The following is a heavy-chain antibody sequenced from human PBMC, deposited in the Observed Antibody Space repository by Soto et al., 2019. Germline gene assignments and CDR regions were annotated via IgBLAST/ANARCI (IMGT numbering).Heavy chain of an antibody. CDR2: IYHRGST. CDR3: ATNRDYGILNY. D-gene: IGHD4-17*01. V-gene: IGHV4-30-2*01. CDR1: GGSISSGDFS. J-gene: IGHJ4*01. Sequence: QLQLQESGSGLVKPSQTLSLSCTVSGGSISSGDFSWSWVRQPPGRGLEWIGYIYHRGSTFYSLSLKSRVTISIDRSTNQFSLRLSSVTAADTAVYYCATNRDYGILNYWGQGTLVTVSS.